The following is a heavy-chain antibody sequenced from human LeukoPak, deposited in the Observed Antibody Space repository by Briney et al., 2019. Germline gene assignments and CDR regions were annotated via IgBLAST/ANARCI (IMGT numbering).Heavy chain of an antibody. Sequence: SVKVSCKASGGTLSSYAISWVRQAPGQGLEWMGRIIPIFGTANYAQKFQGRVTITTDESTSTAYMELSSLRSEDTAVYYCARDKYYYDSSGYYPLDDYWGQGTLVTVSS. CDR2: IIPIFGTA. D-gene: IGHD3-22*01. CDR1: GGTLSSYA. V-gene: IGHV1-69*05. CDR3: ARDKYYYDSSGYYPLDDY. J-gene: IGHJ4*02.